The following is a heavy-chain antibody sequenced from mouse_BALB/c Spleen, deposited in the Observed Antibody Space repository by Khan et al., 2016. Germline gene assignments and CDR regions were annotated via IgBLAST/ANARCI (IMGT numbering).Heavy chain of an antibody. CDR2: ISTYYGNT. CDR1: GYTFTDYA. Sequence: QVQLQQSGPELVRPGVSVKISCKGSGYTFTDYAMHWVKQSHAKSLEWIGVISTYYGNTNYNQKFKGKATMTVDKSSSTAYMELARLTSEDSAIYYCAREGLSGYFDYWGQGTTLTVSS. CDR3: AREGLSGYFDY. V-gene: IGHV1S137*01. J-gene: IGHJ2*01.